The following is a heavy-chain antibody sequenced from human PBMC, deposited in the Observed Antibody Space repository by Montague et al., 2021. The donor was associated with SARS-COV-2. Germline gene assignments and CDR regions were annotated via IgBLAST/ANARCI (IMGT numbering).Heavy chain of an antibody. CDR1: GDSVSSNPAT. V-gene: IGHV6-1*01. Sequence: YAISGDSVSSNPATWNWIRQSPSRGLEWLGRTYYRSKWYHDYAISLKSRITINPDTSKNQFSLQLSSVAPEDTAVFYCARTTTRMLYPENAFDIWGQGTMVTVSS. J-gene: IGHJ3*02. CDR2: TYYRSKWYH. D-gene: IGHD2-15*01. CDR3: ARTTTRMLYPENAFDI.